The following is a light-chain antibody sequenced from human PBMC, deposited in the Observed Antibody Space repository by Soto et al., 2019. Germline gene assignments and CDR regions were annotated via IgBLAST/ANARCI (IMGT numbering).Light chain of an antibody. CDR1: QSVSSY. J-gene: IGKJ3*01. V-gene: IGKV3-11*01. CDR3: QQRSNWPPFT. Sequence: EIVLTQSPATLSLSPGERATLSCRASQSVSSYLAWYQQKPGQAPRLLIYDASNRATGIPARFSGSGSGTSFTPTISSLEPEDFAVYYCQQRSNWPPFTFGPGTKVDIK. CDR2: DAS.